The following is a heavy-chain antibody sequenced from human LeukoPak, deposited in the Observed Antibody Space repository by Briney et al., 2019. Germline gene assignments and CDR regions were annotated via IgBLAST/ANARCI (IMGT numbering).Heavy chain of an antibody. CDR2: IRYDGSNK. V-gene: IGHV3-30*02. D-gene: IGHD3-10*01. CDR1: GFTFSSYW. J-gene: IGHJ4*02. Sequence: TGGSLRLSCAASGFTFSSYWMYWVRQARGKGLEWVAFIRYDGSNKYYADSVKGRFTISRDNSKNTLYLQMNSLRAEDTAVYYCAEGYYGSGVSLDYWGQGTLVTVSS. CDR3: AEGYYGSGVSLDY.